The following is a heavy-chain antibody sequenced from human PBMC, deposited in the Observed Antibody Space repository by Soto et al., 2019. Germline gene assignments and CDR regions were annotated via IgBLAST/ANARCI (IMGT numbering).Heavy chain of an antibody. CDR2: INGGNGDT. V-gene: IGHV1-3*01. CDR3: ARGNLARRKHHDF. J-gene: IGHJ4*02. Sequence: QVQLVQSETEVKKPGDSVRVSCRASGYSLTNFAMHWVRRAPGHRLEWMGWINGGNGDTRFSHEFQGRVAITRDTSANTAYMELTSLRSEDTAVYYCARGNLARRKHHDFWGQGTLAIVSS. CDR1: GYSLTNFA.